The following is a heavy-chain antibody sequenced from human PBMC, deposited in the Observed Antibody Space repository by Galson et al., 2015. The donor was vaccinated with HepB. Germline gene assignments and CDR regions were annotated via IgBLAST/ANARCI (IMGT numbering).Heavy chain of an antibody. V-gene: IGHV3-15*07. CDR3: TTYSYGYTVTDPPLDY. Sequence: SLRLSCAASGFTFSNAWMNWVRQAPGKGLEWVGRIKSKTDGGTTDYAAPVKGRFTISRDDSKNTLYLQMNSLKTEDTAVYYCTTYSYGYTVTDPPLDYWGQGTLVTVSS. CDR1: GFTFSNAW. J-gene: IGHJ4*02. CDR2: IKSKTDGGTT. D-gene: IGHD5-18*01.